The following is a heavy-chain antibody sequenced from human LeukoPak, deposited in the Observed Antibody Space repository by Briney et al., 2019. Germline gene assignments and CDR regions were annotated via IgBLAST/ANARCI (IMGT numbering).Heavy chain of an antibody. V-gene: IGHV4-34*01. CDR1: GGSFSGYY. J-gene: IGHJ4*02. D-gene: IGHD6-19*01. Sequence: SETLSLTCAVYGGSFSGYYWSWIRQPPGKGLEWIGEINHSGSTNYNPSLKSRVTISIDSSRNQFSLKLTSVTAADTAVYYCARELGWDSSEGRDYWGQGSLVTVSS. CDR2: INHSGST. CDR3: ARELGWDSSEGRDY.